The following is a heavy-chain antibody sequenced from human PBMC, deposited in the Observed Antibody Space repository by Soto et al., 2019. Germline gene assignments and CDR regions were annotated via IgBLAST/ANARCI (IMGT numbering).Heavy chain of an antibody. Sequence: ASVKVSCKASGDTFTSNDINWVRQATGQGLEWMGWMNPNSGNTGYAQKFQGRVTMTRNTSISTAYMELSSLRSEDTAVYYCARGPTEPNGRIDYYHYYGMDVWGQGTTVTVSS. CDR3: ARGPTEPNGRIDYYHYYGMDV. CDR1: GDTFTSND. D-gene: IGHD4-17*01. J-gene: IGHJ6*02. CDR2: MNPNSGNT. V-gene: IGHV1-8*01.